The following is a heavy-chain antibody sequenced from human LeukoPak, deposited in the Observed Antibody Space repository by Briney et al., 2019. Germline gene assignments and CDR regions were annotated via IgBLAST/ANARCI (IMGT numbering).Heavy chain of an antibody. V-gene: IGHV3-33*01. CDR1: GFAFSRSG. J-gene: IGHJ6*02. Sequence: PGRSLRLSCSASGFAFSRSGMHWVRQAPGKGLEWVAVIWYDGAYKYYAGSVKGRFTISRDNSKNTLYLQMSSLRVEDTAVYYCARDLKTPYYFGSGSFYYGMDVWGQGTTVTVS. CDR2: IWYDGAYK. CDR3: ARDLKTPYYFGSGSFYYGMDV. D-gene: IGHD3-10*01.